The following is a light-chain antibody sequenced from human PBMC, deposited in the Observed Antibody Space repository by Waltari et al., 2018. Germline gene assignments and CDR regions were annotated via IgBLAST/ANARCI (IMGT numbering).Light chain of an antibody. CDR2: SND. Sequence: QSLLTQPPSASGTPGQRFIISCSGSRSNIGSNTVNWCQQLPGTAPKLLIYSNDERPSGVPDRFSGSKSGTSASLAISGLQSEDEADYYCAAWDASLNGWMFGGGTKLTVL. CDR1: RSNIGSNT. J-gene: IGLJ3*02. CDR3: AAWDASLNGWM. V-gene: IGLV1-44*01.